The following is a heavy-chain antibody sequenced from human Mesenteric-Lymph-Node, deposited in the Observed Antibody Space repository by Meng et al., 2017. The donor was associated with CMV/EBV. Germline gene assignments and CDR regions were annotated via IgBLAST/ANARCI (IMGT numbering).Heavy chain of an antibody. CDR1: GFTFDDYA. D-gene: IGHD2-2*01. J-gene: IGHJ6*02. V-gene: IGHV3-9*01. CDR2: ISWNSDSI. Sequence: GGSLRLSCAASGFTFDDYAMHWVRQGPGKGLEWVSGISWNSDSIGYADSVKGRFTVSRDNAKNSLYLQMNSLRAEDTAVYYCAREVPAASGMDVWGQGTTVTVSS. CDR3: AREVPAASGMDV.